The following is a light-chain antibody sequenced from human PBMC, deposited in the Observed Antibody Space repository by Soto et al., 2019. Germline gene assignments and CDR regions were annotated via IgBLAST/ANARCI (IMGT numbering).Light chain of an antibody. CDR1: QSISSW. CDR3: QQYNSYVT. Sequence: DIQITHSPSTLSASVGDRVTITCRASQSISSWLAWYQQKPGKAPKLLIYDASSLESGVPSRFSGSGSGTEFTLTISSLQPDDFATYYCQQYNSYVTFGGGTKVDIK. J-gene: IGKJ4*01. CDR2: DAS. V-gene: IGKV1-5*01.